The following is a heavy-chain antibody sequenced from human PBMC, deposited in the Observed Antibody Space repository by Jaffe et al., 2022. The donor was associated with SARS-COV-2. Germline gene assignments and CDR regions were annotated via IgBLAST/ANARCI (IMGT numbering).Heavy chain of an antibody. J-gene: IGHJ4*02. Sequence: QVQLQQWGAGLLKPSETLSLTCAVYGGSFSGYYWSWIRQPPGKGLEWIGEINHSGSTNYNPSLKSRVTISVDTSKNQFSLKLSSVTAADTAVYYCARVRYMVRGVLDYWGQGTLVTVSS. CDR3: ARVRYMVRGVLDY. V-gene: IGHV4-34*01. CDR1: GGSFSGYY. CDR2: INHSGST. D-gene: IGHD3-10*01.